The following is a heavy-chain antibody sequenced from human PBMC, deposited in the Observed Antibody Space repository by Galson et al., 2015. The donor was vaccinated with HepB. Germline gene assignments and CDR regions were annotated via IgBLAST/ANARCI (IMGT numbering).Heavy chain of an antibody. Sequence: SLRLSCAASGFTFSVYTMNWVRQAPGKGLEWVSAIRGSGTGTYYADSVKGRFTISRDDSKSTLFLQLNSLRAEDTAIYYCAKDSGLGGEDYWGQGILVTVSS. J-gene: IGHJ4*02. CDR2: IRGSGTGT. D-gene: IGHD3-16*01. CDR1: GFTFSVYT. V-gene: IGHV3-23*01. CDR3: AKDSGLGGEDY.